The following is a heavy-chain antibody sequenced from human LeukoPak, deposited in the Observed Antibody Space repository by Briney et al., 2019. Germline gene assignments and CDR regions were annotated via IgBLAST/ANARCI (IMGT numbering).Heavy chain of an antibody. CDR1: GGSINNDIYY. D-gene: IGHD2-2*01. V-gene: IGHV4-61*02. Sequence: SETLSLTCTVSGGSINNDIYYWSWIRQPAGKGLEWIGRIYTSGSTNYNPSLKSRVTMSVDTSKNQFSLKLSSVTAADTAVYYCAREVPAAMGLDYWGQGTLVTVSS. CDR3: AREVPAAMGLDY. J-gene: IGHJ4*02. CDR2: IYTSGST.